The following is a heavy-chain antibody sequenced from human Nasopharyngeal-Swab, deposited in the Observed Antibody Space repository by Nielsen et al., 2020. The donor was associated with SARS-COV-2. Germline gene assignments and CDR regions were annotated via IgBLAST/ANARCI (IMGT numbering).Heavy chain of an antibody. CDR3: ARADSSGWFFSD. D-gene: IGHD6-19*01. CDR2: ISSSDSTT. Sequence: VRQAPGKGLEWVSYISSSDSTTYYADSVKGRFTISRGNAKNSLYLQMNSLGVEDTGVYYCARADSSGWFFSDWGRGTLVTVSS. J-gene: IGHJ4*02. V-gene: IGHV3-48*03.